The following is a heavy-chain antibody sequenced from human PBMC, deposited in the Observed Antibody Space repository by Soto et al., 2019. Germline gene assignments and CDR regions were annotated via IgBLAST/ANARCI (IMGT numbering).Heavy chain of an antibody. CDR3: ARLRSIWGSYAFDI. CDR2: MNPNSGNT. V-gene: IGHV1-8*01. Sequence: ASVKVSCKVSGYTLTELSMHWVRQAPGKGLEWMGWMNPNSGNTGYAQKFQGRVTMTRNTSISTAYMELSSLRSEDTAVYYCARLRSIWGSYAFDIWGQGTMVTVSS. D-gene: IGHD3-16*01. CDR1: GYTLTELS. J-gene: IGHJ3*02.